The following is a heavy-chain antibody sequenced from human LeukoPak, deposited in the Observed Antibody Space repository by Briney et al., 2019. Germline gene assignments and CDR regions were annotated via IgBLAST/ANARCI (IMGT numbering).Heavy chain of an antibody. CDR1: GFTFSSYN. Sequence: PGGSLRLSCAASGFTFSSYNINWVRQAPGKGLECVSFISSSSNYIYYAGSVKGRCTVSRDNSKNPMYLQMNSLRAEDTAVYYCARAGGSQGGNYWGQGTLVTVSS. D-gene: IGHD1-26*01. J-gene: IGHJ4*02. CDR3: ARAGGSQGGNY. CDR2: ISSSSNYI. V-gene: IGHV3-21*04.